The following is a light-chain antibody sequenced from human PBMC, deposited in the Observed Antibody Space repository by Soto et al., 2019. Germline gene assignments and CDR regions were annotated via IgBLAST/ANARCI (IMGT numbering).Light chain of an antibody. V-gene: IGKV3-11*01. CDR3: QQRGDWPLT. CDR1: QSVSSY. Sequence: EIVLTQSPATLSLSPGARATLSCRASQSVSSYVAWYQQKPGQAPRLLIYDASNRDTGIPARFSGSGSGTDFTLTISSLDPEDFAVYYCQQRGDWPLTFGQGTRLEIK. J-gene: IGKJ5*01. CDR2: DAS.